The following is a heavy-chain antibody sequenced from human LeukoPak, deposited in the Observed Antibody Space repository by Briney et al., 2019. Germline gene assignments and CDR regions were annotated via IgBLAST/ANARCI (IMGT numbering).Heavy chain of an antibody. V-gene: IGHV4-34*01. CDR1: GGSFSGYY. CDR3: ARDPTSGFDY. D-gene: IGHD5-24*01. J-gene: IGHJ4*02. CDR2: INHSRST. Sequence: SETLSLTCAVYGGSFSGYYWSWIRQPPGKGLEWIGEINHSRSTNYNPSLKSRVTISVDTSKNQFSLKLSSVTAADTAVYYCARDPTSGFDYWGQGTLVTVSS.